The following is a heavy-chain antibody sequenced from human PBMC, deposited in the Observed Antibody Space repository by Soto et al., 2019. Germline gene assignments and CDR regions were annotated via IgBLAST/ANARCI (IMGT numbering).Heavy chain of an antibody. Sequence: QVQLQESGPGLVKPSETLSLTCTVSGGSISSYYWSWIRQPPGKGLEWLGYIYYSGSTNYNPSLKSRVTISVDTSKNQFSLKLSSVTAADTAVYYCARHYDILTGYYIPYYFDYWGQGTLVTVSS. D-gene: IGHD3-9*01. V-gene: IGHV4-59*08. CDR1: GGSISSYY. CDR3: ARHYDILTGYYIPYYFDY. CDR2: IYYSGST. J-gene: IGHJ4*02.